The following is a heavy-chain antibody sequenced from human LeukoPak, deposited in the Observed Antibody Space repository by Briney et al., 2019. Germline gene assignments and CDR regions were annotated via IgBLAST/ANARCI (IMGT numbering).Heavy chain of an antibody. CDR3: ARVHPSGSYHKY. J-gene: IGHJ4*02. V-gene: IGHV1-2*02. CDR2: INPNSGGT. CDR1: GYTFTGYY. Sequence: ASVKVSCKASGYTFTGYYMHWVRQAPGQGLEWMGWINPNSGGTNYARKVQGRVTMTTDTSTSTAYMELRSLRSDDTAVYYCARVHPSGSYHKYWGQGTLVTVSS. D-gene: IGHD3-10*01.